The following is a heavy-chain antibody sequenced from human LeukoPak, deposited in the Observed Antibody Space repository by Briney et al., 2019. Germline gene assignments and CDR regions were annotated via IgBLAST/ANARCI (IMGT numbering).Heavy chain of an antibody. J-gene: IGHJ4*02. CDR3: ASSPDYDILTGYFYFDY. D-gene: IGHD3-9*01. CDR2: ISSSSSTI. V-gene: IGHV3-48*04. CDR1: GFTFSSYS. Sequence: GGSLRLSCAASGFTFSSYSMNWVRQAPGKGLEWVSYISSSSSTIYYADSVKGRFTISRDNAKNSLYLQMNSLRAEDTAVYYCASSPDYDILTGYFYFDYWGQGTLVTVSS.